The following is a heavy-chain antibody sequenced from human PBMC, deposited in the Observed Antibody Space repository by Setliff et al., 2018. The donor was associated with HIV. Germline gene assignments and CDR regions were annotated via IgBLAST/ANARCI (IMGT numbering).Heavy chain of an antibody. CDR3: ARGQGCGGGCHYAFEM. Sequence: PSETLSLTCTVSGGSISSYYWGWIRQPPGKGLEWIGSIYHSGNTYYMPSLQSRVTISVDMSKNQFSLNLNSVTAADTAVYYCARGQGCGGGCHYAFEMWGQGTMVTVSS. CDR1: GGSISSYY. J-gene: IGHJ3*02. V-gene: IGHV4-38-2*02. D-gene: IGHD2-21*02. CDR2: IYHSGNT.